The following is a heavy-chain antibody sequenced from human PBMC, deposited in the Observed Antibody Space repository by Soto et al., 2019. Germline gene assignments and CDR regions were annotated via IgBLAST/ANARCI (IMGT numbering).Heavy chain of an antibody. J-gene: IGHJ4*02. CDR2: IYYSGST. D-gene: IGHD2-15*01. CDR3: ARHTPAISISDH. V-gene: IGHV4-39*01. Sequence: SETLSLTCAVSGGSISSSNWWSWVRQPPGKGLEWIGSIYYSGSTYYNPSLKSRVTISVDTSKNQFSLKLSSVTAADTAVYYCARHTPAISISDHWGQGTLVTVSS. CDR1: GGSISSSNW.